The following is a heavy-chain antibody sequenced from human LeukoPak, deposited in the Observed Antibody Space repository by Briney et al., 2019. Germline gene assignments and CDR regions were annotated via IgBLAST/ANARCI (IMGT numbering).Heavy chain of an antibody. CDR2: INPNSGGT. CDR1: GYTFTDYF. V-gene: IGHV1-2*02. J-gene: IGHJ5*02. CDR3: ARGGSTSAPSYERFDP. Sequence: GASVKVSCKASGYTFTDYFMHWVRQAPGQGLEWMGWINPNSGGTNYAQKLQGRVTMTRDTSISTAYMELSRLRSDDTAVYYCARGGSTSAPSYERFDPWGQGTLVTVSS. D-gene: IGHD2-2*01.